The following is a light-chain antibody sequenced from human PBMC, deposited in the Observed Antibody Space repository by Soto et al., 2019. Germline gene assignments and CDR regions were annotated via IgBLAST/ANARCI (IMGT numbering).Light chain of an antibody. Sequence: QSALTQPASVSGSPGQSITISCTGTSSDVGGYNYVSWYQQHPGKAPKLMIYDVSNRPSGVSNRFSGSKSGNTASLTISGLQAGEGADYYCSSYTGSSTLVVFGGGPRSPS. CDR2: DVS. V-gene: IGLV2-14*01. CDR1: SSDVGGYNY. J-gene: IGLJ2*01. CDR3: SSYTGSSTLVV.